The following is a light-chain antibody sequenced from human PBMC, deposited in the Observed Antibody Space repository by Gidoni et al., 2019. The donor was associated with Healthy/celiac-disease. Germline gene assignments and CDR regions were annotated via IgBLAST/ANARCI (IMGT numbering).Light chain of an antibody. CDR1: QSISSY. Sequence: IQMTQSPSSLSASVGDRVTITCRARQSISSYLNWYQQNPGKAPKLLIYAASSLQSGVPSRFSGSGSGTDFTLTISSLQPEDFATYYCQQSYSTPYSFGQGTKLEIK. J-gene: IGKJ2*03. CDR3: QQSYSTPYS. CDR2: AAS. V-gene: IGKV1-39*01.